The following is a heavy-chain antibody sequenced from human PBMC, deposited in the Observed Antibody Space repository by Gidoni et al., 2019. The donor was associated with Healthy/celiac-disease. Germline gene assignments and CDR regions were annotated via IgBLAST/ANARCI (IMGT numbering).Heavy chain of an antibody. V-gene: IGHV3-23*01. Sequence: DVQLLESGGGLVQPGCSLLLSCAASGFTFSSYAMSWVRQAPGKGLEWVAAISGSGGSTNYADSVKGRFTISRDNSKNKLYLQMNRLRAEDTAVYYCAKNSPDFQAYWGQGTLVTVSS. CDR3: AKNSPDFQAY. CDR2: ISGSGGST. J-gene: IGHJ4*02. CDR1: GFTFSSYA. D-gene: IGHD1-7*01.